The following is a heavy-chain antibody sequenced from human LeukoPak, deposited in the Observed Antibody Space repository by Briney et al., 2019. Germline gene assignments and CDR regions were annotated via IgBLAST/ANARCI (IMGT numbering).Heavy chain of an antibody. J-gene: IGHJ5*02. Sequence: ASVKVSCKASGYIFTGYYMHWVRQAPGQGLEWMGWINPNSGDTNYAQKFQDRVTMTRDTSIRTAYMELSRLRSDDTAVYYCALGGVVTAKTGNWFGPWGQGTLVTVSS. V-gene: IGHV1-2*02. CDR1: GYIFTGYY. CDR2: INPNSGDT. D-gene: IGHD2-8*02. CDR3: ALGGVVTAKTGNWFGP.